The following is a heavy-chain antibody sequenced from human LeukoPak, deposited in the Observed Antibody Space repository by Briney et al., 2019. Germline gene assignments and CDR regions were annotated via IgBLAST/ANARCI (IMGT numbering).Heavy chain of an antibody. D-gene: IGHD6-13*01. Sequence: SETLSLTCTVSGGSISSGSYYWSWIRQPAGKGLEWIGRIYTSGSTNYNPSLKSRVTISVDTSKNQCPLKLSSVTAADPAVYYCARVRFGGQQLRWFDPWGQGTLVTVSS. J-gene: IGHJ5*02. CDR3: ARVRFGGQQLRWFDP. CDR2: IYTSGST. CDR1: GGSISSGSYY. V-gene: IGHV4-61*02.